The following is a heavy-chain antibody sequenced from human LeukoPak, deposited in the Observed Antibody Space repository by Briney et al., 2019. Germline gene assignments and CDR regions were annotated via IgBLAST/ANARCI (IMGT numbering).Heavy chain of an antibody. CDR1: GGSISGYY. CDR2: FDTSGST. Sequence: SETLSLTCTVSGGSISGYYWGWIRQPAGKGLEWIGRFDTSGSTHDNPSLKSRVTMSVDTSNNQFSLKLSSVTAADTAVYYCARHGSSSWQPFDYWGQGTLVTVSS. D-gene: IGHD6-13*01. V-gene: IGHV4-4*07. J-gene: IGHJ4*02. CDR3: ARHGSSSWQPFDY.